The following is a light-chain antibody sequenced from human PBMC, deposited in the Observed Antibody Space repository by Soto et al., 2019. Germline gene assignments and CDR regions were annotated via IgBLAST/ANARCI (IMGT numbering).Light chain of an antibody. CDR1: QRSSTY. CDR2: AAS. CDR3: QQCYSYPRT. J-gene: IGKJ1*01. V-gene: IGKV1-39*01. Sequence: DVPMTQSPSTLSAGVGDRVTITCRASQRSSTYLNWYQQKPGKAPTLLIYAASSLQSGVPSRFSGGGSGTDFTLTINTLQPEDFATYFCQQCYSYPRTFGQGTKVEIK.